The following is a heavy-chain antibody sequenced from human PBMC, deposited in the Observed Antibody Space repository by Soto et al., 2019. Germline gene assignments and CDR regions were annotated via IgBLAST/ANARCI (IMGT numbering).Heavy chain of an antibody. CDR2: INPGNGNT. CDR3: ARVRMLWYGELSH. CDR1: GSTFLTYA. J-gene: IGHJ4*02. V-gene: IGHV1-3*01. D-gene: IGHD3-10*01. Sequence: QVQLVQSGAEVKKPGASGKISGKPSGSTFLTYALHWVRQAPGQRPEWMGWINPGNGNTEYSQKLQGRVTITRDTSARTVFMEVANMTSEDTAVYYCARVRMLWYGELSHWGQGTQVIVSA.